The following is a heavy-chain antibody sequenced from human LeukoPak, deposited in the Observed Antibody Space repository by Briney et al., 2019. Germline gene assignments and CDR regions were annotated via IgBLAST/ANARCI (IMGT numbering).Heavy chain of an antibody. J-gene: IGHJ4*02. Sequence: GGSLRLSCAASGFTFSTYWMNWFRQTPGKGLEWVSFIYSGGNTLYSDSVKGRFTISRDNSKNTLYLQMNSLRAEDTAVYYCARRAGEYSHPYDYWGQGTLVTVSS. CDR1: GFTFSTYW. V-gene: IGHV3-53*01. CDR3: ARRAGEYSHPYDY. CDR2: IYSGGNT. D-gene: IGHD4-17*01.